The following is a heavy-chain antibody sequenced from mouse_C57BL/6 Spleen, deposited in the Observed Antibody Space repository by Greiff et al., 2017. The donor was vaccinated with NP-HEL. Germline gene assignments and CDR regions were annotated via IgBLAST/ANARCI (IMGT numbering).Heavy chain of an antibody. D-gene: IGHD2-5*01. CDR2: IDPSDSYT. CDR3: ARRGYYSNHEDYFDY. V-gene: IGHV1-69*01. CDR1: GYTFTSYW. J-gene: IGHJ2*01. Sequence: VQLQQPGAELVMPGASVKLSCKASGYTFTSYWMHWVKQRPGQGLEWIGEIDPSDSYTNYNQKFKGKSTLTVDKSSSTAYMQLSSLTSEDSAVYYCARRGYYSNHEDYFDYWGQGTTLTVSS.